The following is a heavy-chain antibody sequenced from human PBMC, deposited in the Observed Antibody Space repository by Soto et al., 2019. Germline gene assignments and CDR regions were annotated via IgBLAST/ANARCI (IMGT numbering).Heavy chain of an antibody. D-gene: IGHD2-15*01. CDR3: ARKEKLFYSPPGSAP. Sequence: TSETLSLTCTVSGGSISSGGYYWSWIRQHPGKGLEWIGYIYYSGSTYYNPSLKSRVTISVDTSKNQFSLKLSSVTAADTAVYYWARKEKLFYSPPGSAPGGKGPLVPVSS. J-gene: IGHJ5*02. CDR1: GGSISSGGYY. CDR2: IYYSGST. V-gene: IGHV4-31*03.